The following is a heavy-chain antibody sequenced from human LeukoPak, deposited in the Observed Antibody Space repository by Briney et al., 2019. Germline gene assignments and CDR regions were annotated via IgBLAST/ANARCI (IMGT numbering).Heavy chain of an antibody. J-gene: IGHJ3*02. D-gene: IGHD2-15*01. CDR1: GGCISSYY. CDR2: IYYSGST. V-gene: IGHV4-59*01. CDR3: ARVPRYCSGGSCYMSRDDAFDI. Sequence: PSETLSLTCTVSGGCISSYYWSWIRQPPRKGLEWMGYIYYSGSTNYNPSLKSRVTISVDTPKNQFSLKLSSVTAADTAVYYCARVPRYCSGGSCYMSRDDAFDIWGQGTMVTVSS.